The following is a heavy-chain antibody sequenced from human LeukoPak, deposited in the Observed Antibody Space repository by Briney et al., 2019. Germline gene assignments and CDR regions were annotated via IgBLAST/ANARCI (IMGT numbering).Heavy chain of an antibody. D-gene: IGHD2-2*01. CDR3: ARASGSYCSSTSCNDAFDI. CDR1: GYTFSSYG. V-gene: IGHV1-18*01. Sequence: GASVKVSCKASGYTFSSYGITWVRQAPGQGLEWMGWISAYNGNTNYAQNLQGRVTMTTDTYTSTAYLELKSLSSDDTAVYYCARASGSYCSSTSCNDAFDIWGQGTMVTVSS. CDR2: ISAYNGNT. J-gene: IGHJ3*02.